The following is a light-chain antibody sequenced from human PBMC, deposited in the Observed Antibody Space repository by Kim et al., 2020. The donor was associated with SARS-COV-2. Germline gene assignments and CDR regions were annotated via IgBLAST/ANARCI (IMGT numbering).Light chain of an antibody. V-gene: IGKV1-33*01. CDR1: QDIGIH. CDR3: QQYDSLPGGII. CDR2: DAS. Sequence: SVRDRVTITCQASQDIGIHLNWYQQTPGKAPKLLISDASNLETGVPSRFSGSGSGTDFAFTISSLQPEDFATYYCQQYDSLPGGIIFGPGTKVDI. J-gene: IGKJ3*01.